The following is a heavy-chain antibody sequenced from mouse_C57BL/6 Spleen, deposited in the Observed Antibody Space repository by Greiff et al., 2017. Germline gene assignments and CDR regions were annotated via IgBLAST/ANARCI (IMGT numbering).Heavy chain of an antibody. D-gene: IGHD1-1*01. V-gene: IGHV1-64*01. CDR1: GYTFTSYW. J-gene: IGHJ3*01. Sequence: QVQLQQPGAELVKPGASVQLSCKASGYTFTSYWMHWVKQRPGQGLEWIGMIHPNSGSTNYNEKFKSKATLTVDKSSSTAYMQLSSLTSEDSAVYYCARDYGSSYVWFAYWGQGTLVTVSA. CDR3: ARDYGSSYVWFAY. CDR2: IHPNSGST.